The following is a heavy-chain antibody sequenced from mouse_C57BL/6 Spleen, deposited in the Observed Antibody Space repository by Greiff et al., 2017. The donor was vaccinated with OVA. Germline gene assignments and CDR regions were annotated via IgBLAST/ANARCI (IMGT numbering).Heavy chain of an antibody. D-gene: IGHD1-1*01. V-gene: IGHV1-69*01. CDR2: IDPSDSYT. Sequence: QVQLQQPGAELVMPGASVKLSCKASGYTFTSYWMHWVKQRPGRGLEWIGEIDPSDSYTNYNQKFKGKSTLTVDKSSSTAYMQLSSLTSEDSAVYYCARHSRGAMDYWGQGTSVTVSS. J-gene: IGHJ4*01. CDR1: GYTFTSYW. CDR3: ARHSRGAMDY.